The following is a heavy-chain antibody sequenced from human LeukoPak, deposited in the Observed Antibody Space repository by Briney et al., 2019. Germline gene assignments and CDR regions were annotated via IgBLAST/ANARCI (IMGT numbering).Heavy chain of an antibody. Sequence: PSETLSLTCTVSGGSISSYYWSWIRQPPGKGLEWIGYIYYSGSTNYNPSLKSRVTMSVDTSKNQFSLKLSSVTAADTAVYYCAREMAYYDSSGYYSDAFDIWGQGTMVTVSS. D-gene: IGHD3-22*01. CDR1: GGSISSYY. J-gene: IGHJ3*02. CDR3: AREMAYYDSSGYYSDAFDI. CDR2: IYYSGST. V-gene: IGHV4-59*01.